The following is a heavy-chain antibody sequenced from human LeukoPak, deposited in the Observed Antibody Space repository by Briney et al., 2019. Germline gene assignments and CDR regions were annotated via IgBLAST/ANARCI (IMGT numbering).Heavy chain of an antibody. CDR3: ARSGYCSSTSCYNYYYMDV. CDR2: INPSGGST. V-gene: IGHV1-46*01. D-gene: IGHD2-2*02. CDR1: GYTFTSYY. J-gene: IGHJ6*03. Sequence: GASVKVSCKAFGYTFTSYYMHWVRQAPGQGLEWMGIINPSGGSTSYAQKFQGRVTMTRDMSTSTVYMELSSLRSEDTAVYYCARSGYCSSTSCYNYYYMDVWGKGTTVTVSS.